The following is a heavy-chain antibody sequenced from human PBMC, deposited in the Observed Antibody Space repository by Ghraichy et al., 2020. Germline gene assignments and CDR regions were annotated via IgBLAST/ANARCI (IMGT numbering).Heavy chain of an antibody. CDR2: IDSTSSII. D-gene: IGHD5-12*01. Sequence: GESLNISCAASGFAFRSYSMNWVRQAPGKGLEWVSYIDSTSSIIYYADSVKGRFTISRDNAKNSLYLQMNSLRAEDTAVYYCSRDRPTTADWGQGTLVTVSS. J-gene: IGHJ4*02. CDR3: SRDRPTTAD. CDR1: GFAFRSYS. V-gene: IGHV3-48*04.